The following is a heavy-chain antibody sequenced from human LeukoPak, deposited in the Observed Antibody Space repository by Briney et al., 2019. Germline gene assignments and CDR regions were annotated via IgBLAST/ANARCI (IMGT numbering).Heavy chain of an antibody. Sequence: SETLSLTCTVSGGSISSGGYYWSWIRQHPGKGLEWIGYIYYSGSTYYNPSLKSRVTISVDTSKNQFSLKLSSVTAADTAVYYCARVRCSGGCCYFDYWGQGTLVTVSS. CDR1: GGSISSGGYY. CDR2: IYYSGST. V-gene: IGHV4-31*03. D-gene: IGHD2-15*01. J-gene: IGHJ4*02. CDR3: ARVRCSGGCCYFDY.